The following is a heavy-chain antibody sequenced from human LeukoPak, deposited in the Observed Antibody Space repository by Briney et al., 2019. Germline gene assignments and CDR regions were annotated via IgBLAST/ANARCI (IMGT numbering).Heavy chain of an antibody. CDR1: GFTFSSYA. D-gene: IGHD3-22*01. V-gene: IGHV3-23*01. CDR2: ISGSGGST. J-gene: IGHJ4*02. CDR3: ARLDDSSGYSDY. Sequence: GGSLRLSCAASGFTFSSYAMSWVRQAPGKGLEWVSAISGSGGSTYYADSVKGRFTISRDNSKNTLYLQMNSLRAEDTAVYYCARLDDSSGYSDYWGQGTLVTVSP.